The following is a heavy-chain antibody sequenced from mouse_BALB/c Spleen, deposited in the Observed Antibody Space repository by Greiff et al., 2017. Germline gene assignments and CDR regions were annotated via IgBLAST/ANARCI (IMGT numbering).Heavy chain of an antibody. Sequence: VKLQQSGAELVRPGVSVKISCKGSGYTFTDYAMHWVKQSHAKSLEWIGVISTYYGDASYNQKFKGKATMTVDKSSSTAYMELARLTSEDSAIYYCARGTDSSGYWFAYWGQGTLVTVSA. J-gene: IGHJ3*01. D-gene: IGHD3-2*01. CDR1: GYTFTDYA. CDR2: ISTYYGDA. CDR3: ARGTDSSGYWFAY. V-gene: IGHV1S137*01.